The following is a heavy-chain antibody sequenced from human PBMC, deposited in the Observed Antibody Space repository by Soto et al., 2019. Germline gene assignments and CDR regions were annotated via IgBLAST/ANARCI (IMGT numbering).Heavy chain of an antibody. CDR1: GFTCSSYG. V-gene: IGHV3-30*18. J-gene: IGHJ4*02. Sequence: GSLRLSCAASGFTCSSYGMHWVRQAPGKGLEWVAVISYDGSNKYYADSVKGRFTISRDNSKNTLYLQMNSLRAEDTAVYYCAKDLDPLMVYVSPLGYWGQGTLVTVSS. CDR3: AKDLDPLMVYVSPLGY. D-gene: IGHD2-8*01. CDR2: ISYDGSNK.